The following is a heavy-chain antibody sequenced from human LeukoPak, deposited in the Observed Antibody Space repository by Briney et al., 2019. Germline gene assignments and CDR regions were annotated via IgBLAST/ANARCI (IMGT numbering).Heavy chain of an antibody. J-gene: IGHJ4*02. Sequence: ASVKVSCKASGYTFTNYYMHWVRQAPGQGPEWMGWINPNSGVTNYAQKFQGRVIMTSDTSISTAYMEFSRLRSDDTAMYYCARDLGVTVRPFSLFYWGQGTLVTVSS. V-gene: IGHV1-2*02. CDR1: GYTFTNYY. CDR2: INPNSGVT. D-gene: IGHD6-6*01. CDR3: ARDLGVTVRPFSLFY.